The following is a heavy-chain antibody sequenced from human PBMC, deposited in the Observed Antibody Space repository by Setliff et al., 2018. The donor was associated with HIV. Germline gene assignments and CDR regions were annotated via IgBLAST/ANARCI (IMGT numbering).Heavy chain of an antibody. Sequence: SETLSLTCTVSGGSIRSYYWGWIRQPPGKGLEWIGSIYHSGSTYYNPSLKSRVTISVGTSKNQFSLKLSSVTAADTAVYYCARDPYGITTRDWYFDLWGRGTLVTVSS. D-gene: IGHD3-10*01. CDR3: ARDPYGITTRDWYFDL. CDR1: GGSIRSYY. V-gene: IGHV4-38-2*02. J-gene: IGHJ2*01. CDR2: IYHSGST.